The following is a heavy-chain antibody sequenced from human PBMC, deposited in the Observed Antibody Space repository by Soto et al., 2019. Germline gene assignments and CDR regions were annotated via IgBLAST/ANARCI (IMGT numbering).Heavy chain of an antibody. CDR2: IIPIFGTA. J-gene: IGHJ6*02. Sequence: QVQLVQSGAEVKKPGSSVKVSCKASGGTFSSYAISWVRQAPGQGLEWMGGIIPIFGTANYAQKFQGRVTITADKATSTDYMELISLRSEDTAVYYCARASSWRQKDDYYCMDVWGQGTTVTVSS. V-gene: IGHV1-69*06. D-gene: IGHD6-13*01. CDR1: GGTFSSYA. CDR3: ARASSWRQKDDYYCMDV.